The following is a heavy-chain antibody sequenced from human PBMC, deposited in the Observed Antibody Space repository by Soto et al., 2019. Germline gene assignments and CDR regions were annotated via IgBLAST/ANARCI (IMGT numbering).Heavy chain of an antibody. Sequence: EVQLVESGGGLVQPGGSLRLSCAASGFTFSSYSMNWVRQAPGKGLEWVSYISSSSSTIYYADSVKGRFTISGDNAKNSLYLQMNSLRAEDTAVYYCARDIVVVETRAKGMDVWGQGTTVTVSS. CDR3: ARDIVVVETRAKGMDV. J-gene: IGHJ6*02. CDR2: ISSSSSTI. CDR1: GFTFSSYS. V-gene: IGHV3-48*01. D-gene: IGHD2-15*01.